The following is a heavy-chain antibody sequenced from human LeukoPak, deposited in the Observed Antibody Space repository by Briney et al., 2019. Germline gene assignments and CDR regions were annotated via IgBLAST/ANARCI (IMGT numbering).Heavy chain of an antibody. V-gene: IGHV1-8*03. CDR3: ASILPYGSPAFDI. J-gene: IGHJ3*02. CDR2: MNPNSGNT. D-gene: IGHD4-17*01. CDR1: GYTFTSYD. Sequence: ASVKVSCKASGYTFTSYDINWVRQATGQGLEWMGWMNPNSGNTGYAQKFQGRVTITRNTSISTAYMELSSLRSEDTAVYYCASILPYGSPAFDIWGQGTMVTVSS.